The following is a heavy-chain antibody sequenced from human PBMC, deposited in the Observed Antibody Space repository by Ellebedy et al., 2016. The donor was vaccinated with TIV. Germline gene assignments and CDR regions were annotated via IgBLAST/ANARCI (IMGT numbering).Heavy chain of an antibody. J-gene: IGHJ4*02. D-gene: IGHD3-10*01. CDR1: GGSISSYY. V-gene: IGHV4-59*01. CDR3: ARVQMVPGELIWGGFDY. CDR2: IYYSGST. Sequence: MPSETLSLTCTVSGGSISSYYWSWIRQPPGKGLEWIGYIYYSGSTNYNPSLKSRVTISVDTSKNQFSLKLSSVTAADTAVYYCARVQMVPGELIWGGFDYWGQGTLVTVSS.